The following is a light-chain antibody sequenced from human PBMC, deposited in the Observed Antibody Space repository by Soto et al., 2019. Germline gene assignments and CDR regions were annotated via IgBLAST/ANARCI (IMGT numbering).Light chain of an antibody. V-gene: IGLV2-14*01. CDR3: SSFTSSTTYV. CDR2: EVS. CDR1: SSDVGYYDY. Sequence: QSALTQPASVSGSPGQSITISCTGTSSDVGYYDYVSWYQQHPGKAPKLLISEVSNRPSGVSNRFSGSKSGNTASLTISGLQAEYEADYYCSSFTSSTTYVFGTGTKVTVL. J-gene: IGLJ1*01.